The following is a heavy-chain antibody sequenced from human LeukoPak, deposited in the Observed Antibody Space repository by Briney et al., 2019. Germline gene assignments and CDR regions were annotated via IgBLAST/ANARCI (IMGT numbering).Heavy chain of an antibody. CDR2: IRPDGGEK. V-gene: IGHV3-7*01. Sequence: PGGSLRLSCAASGFTFGSDWMSWLRQAPGKGREWVANIRPDGGEKYYVDSVKGRFSISRDNAKNSLFLQMNSLRAEDTAVYFCARDGSGWSKYWGQGTLVTVSS. D-gene: IGHD6-19*01. J-gene: IGHJ4*02. CDR3: ARDGSGWSKY. CDR1: GFTFGSDW.